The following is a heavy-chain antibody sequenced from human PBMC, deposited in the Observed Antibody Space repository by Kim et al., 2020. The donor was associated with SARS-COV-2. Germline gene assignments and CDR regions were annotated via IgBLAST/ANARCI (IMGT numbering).Heavy chain of an antibody. J-gene: IGHJ4*02. CDR3: VRDGRASLDY. CDR2: IWYDGNQE. Sequence: GGSLRLSCAASGFNFSSYGIHWVRQAPGKGLEWVAVIWYDGNQEYYGDSVRGRFAISRDNSKNTVYLQMNSLRAEDTAVYYCVRDGRASLDYWGQGTLVTVSS. V-gene: IGHV3-33*08. CDR1: GFNFSSYG.